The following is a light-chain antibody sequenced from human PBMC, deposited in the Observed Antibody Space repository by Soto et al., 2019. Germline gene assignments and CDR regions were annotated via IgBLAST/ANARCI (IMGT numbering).Light chain of an antibody. J-gene: IGLJ2*01. CDR3: QSYDSSLSSVV. CDR2: GSS. CDR1: SSNLGAGYG. Sequence: QSALTQPPSVSGAPGQRVTISCTGSSSNLGAGYGVHWYQQLPGTAPKLLIYGSSNRPSGVPDRFSGSKSGTSASLAITGLQAEDEADYYCQSYDSSLSSVVFGGGTKLTVL. V-gene: IGLV1-40*01.